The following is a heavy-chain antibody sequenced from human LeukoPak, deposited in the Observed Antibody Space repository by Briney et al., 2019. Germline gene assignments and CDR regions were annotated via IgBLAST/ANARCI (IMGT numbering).Heavy chain of an antibody. CDR3: ARGRPRGYSGFVSDH. J-gene: IGHJ5*02. D-gene: IGHD5-12*01. CDR2: LNHDGSTT. V-gene: IGHV3-74*03. Sequence: GXSLRLSCAASGFNFTNHWMHWFRHAPGKGLVWVSRLNHDGSTTTYADFVKGRFTISRDNAKKTLYLQMNSLTAEDTAVYFCARGRPRGYSGFVSDHWSQGTPISVSS. CDR1: GFNFTNHW.